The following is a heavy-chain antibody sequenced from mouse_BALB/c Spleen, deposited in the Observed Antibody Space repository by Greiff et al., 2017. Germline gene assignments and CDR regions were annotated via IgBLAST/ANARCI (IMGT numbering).Heavy chain of an antibody. V-gene: IGHV3-2*02. CDR1: GYSITSDYA. J-gene: IGHJ4*01. CDR3: ARMIYYDYDGGAMDY. D-gene: IGHD2-4*01. Sequence: EVKLVESGPGLVKPSQSLSLTCTVTGYSITSDYAWNWIRQFPGNKLEWMGYISYSGSTSYTPSLKSRISITRDTSKNQFFLQLNSVTTEDTATYYCARMIYYDYDGGAMDYWGQGTSVTVSS. CDR2: ISYSGST.